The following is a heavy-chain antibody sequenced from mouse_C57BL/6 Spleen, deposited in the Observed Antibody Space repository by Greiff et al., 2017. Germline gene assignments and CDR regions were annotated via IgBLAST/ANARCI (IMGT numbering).Heavy chain of an antibody. D-gene: IGHD2-4*01. CDR1: GFTFSDYG. J-gene: IGHJ4*01. V-gene: IGHV5-17*01. CDR2: ISSGSSTI. CDR3: ARGIYYDYPYAMDY. Sequence: EVKLMESGGGLVKPGGSLKLSCAASGFTFSDYGMHWVRQAPEKGLEWVAYISSGSSTIYYADTVKGRFTISRDNAKNTLFLQMTSLRSEDTAMYYCARGIYYDYPYAMDYWGQGTSVTVSS.